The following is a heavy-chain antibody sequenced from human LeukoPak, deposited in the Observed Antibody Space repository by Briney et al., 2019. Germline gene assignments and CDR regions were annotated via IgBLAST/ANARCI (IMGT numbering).Heavy chain of an antibody. D-gene: IGHD1-7*01. CDR2: ISGSGVST. CDR3: AKDERDWNYNLASQTYD. Sequence: GGSLRLSCAASGFRFSSYAMSWVRQAPGKGLEWVSAISGSGVSTYYADSVKGRFTVSRDNSKNTLYLQMSSLRAEDTAVYYCAKDERDWNYNLASQTYDWGQGTLVTVSS. CDR1: GFRFSSYA. V-gene: IGHV3-23*01. J-gene: IGHJ4*02.